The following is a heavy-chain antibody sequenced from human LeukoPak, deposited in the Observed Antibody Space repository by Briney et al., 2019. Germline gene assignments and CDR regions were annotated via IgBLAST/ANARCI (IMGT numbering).Heavy chain of an antibody. D-gene: IGHD1-26*01. J-gene: IGHJ4*02. V-gene: IGHV1-69*05. Sequence: SVKVSCKASGGTFSSYAITWVRQAPGQGLEWMGGIIPMFGTANYAQKFQGRVTITTEESTSTAYMELSSLGSEDTAMYYCARVFARGGEISGSYYYYWGQGTLVTVSS. CDR3: ARVFARGGEISGSYYYY. CDR1: GGTFSSYA. CDR2: IIPMFGTA.